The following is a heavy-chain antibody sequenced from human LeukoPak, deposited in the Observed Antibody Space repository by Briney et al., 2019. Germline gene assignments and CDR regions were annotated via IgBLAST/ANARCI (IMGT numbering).Heavy chain of an antibody. V-gene: IGHV3-7*05. D-gene: IGHD5-24*01. CDR2: MKDDGIEK. Sequence: PGGSLRLSCVASGFSFRSYWMAWVRQAPGKGLKWVADMKDDGIEKYHVDSVKGRFTISRDNTKNSLYLHMSSLRVEDTAVYYCAREGREGYNYPALDFWGQGILVTV. CDR3: AREGREGYNYPALDF. J-gene: IGHJ4*02. CDR1: GFSFRSYW.